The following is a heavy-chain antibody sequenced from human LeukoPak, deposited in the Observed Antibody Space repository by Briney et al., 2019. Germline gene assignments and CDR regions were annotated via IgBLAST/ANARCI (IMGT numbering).Heavy chain of an antibody. V-gene: IGHV1-2*04. CDR1: GYTFTGYY. CDR2: INPNSGGT. D-gene: IGHD2-2*01. Sequence: ASVKVSCKASGYTFTGYYMHWVRQAPGQGLEWMGWINPNSGGTNYAQKFQGWVTMTRDTSISTAYMELSRLRSDDTAVCYCARDSWGPAAIGWTYYYYGMDVWGQGTTVTVSS. CDR3: ARDSWGPAAIGWTYYYYGMDV. J-gene: IGHJ6*02.